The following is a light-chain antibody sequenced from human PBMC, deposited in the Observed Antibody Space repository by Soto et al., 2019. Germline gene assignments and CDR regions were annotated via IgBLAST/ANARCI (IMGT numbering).Light chain of an antibody. V-gene: IGLV2-11*01. J-gene: IGLJ1*01. CDR2: DVT. CDR3: CAQVGSSTYV. Sequence: QSALTQPRSVSGSPGQSVTISCSGTSIDVDDYVSWYQQHPGKAPKVIIYDVTERPSGVPDRFSGSKSGNAASLTVSGLQAEDEADYYCCAQVGSSTYVFGSGTKCTV. CDR1: SIDVDDY.